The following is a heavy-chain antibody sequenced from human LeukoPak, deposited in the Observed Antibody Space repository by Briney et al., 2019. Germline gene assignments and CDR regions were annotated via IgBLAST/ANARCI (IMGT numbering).Heavy chain of an antibody. CDR3: ATMTTEYYFDY. D-gene: IGHD4-11*01. CDR1: GYSFTSYW. CDR2: VDPSDSYT. Sequence: GESLKISCQGSGYSFTSYWITWVRQMPGKGLEWVGRVDPSDSYTDYSPCFQGHVTVSSDKSIRTAYLQGSSLKASDTAMYYCATMTTEYYFDYWGQGTLVTVSS. J-gene: IGHJ4*02. V-gene: IGHV5-10-1*01.